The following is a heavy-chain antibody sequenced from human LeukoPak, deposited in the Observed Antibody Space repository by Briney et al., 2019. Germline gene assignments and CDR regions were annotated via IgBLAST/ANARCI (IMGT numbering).Heavy chain of an antibody. CDR1: GFTFSSYW. CDR3: AKAASGYYYLYYFDY. D-gene: IGHD3-22*01. CDR2: INSDGSST. Sequence: GGSLRLSCAASGFTFSSYWMHGVRQAPGQGLVWVSRINSDGSSTSYADSVKGRFTISRDQAKNTLYLQMNSLRAEDTAVYYCAKAASGYYYLYYFDYWGQGTLVTVSS. J-gene: IGHJ4*02. V-gene: IGHV3-74*01.